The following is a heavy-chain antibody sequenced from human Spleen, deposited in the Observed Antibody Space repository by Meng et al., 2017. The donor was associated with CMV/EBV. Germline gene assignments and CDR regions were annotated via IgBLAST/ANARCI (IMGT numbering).Heavy chain of an antibody. Sequence: GESLKISCAASGFTFSRYTMNWVRQAPGKGLEWVSYISSSGSTIYYADSVKGRFTISRDNAKNSLYLQMNSLRAEDTAVYYCARAAYSSGWDVWGQGTTVTVSS. J-gene: IGHJ6*02. D-gene: IGHD6-19*01. CDR3: ARAAYSSGWDV. CDR2: ISSSGSTI. CDR1: GFTFSRYT. V-gene: IGHV3-48*04.